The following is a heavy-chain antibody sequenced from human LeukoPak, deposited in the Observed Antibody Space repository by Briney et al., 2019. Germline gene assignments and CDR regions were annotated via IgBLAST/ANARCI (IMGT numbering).Heavy chain of an antibody. CDR2: ISGSGTTT. CDR3: AKGHSNYHH. Sequence: GGSLRLSCVASGFTFRNYAISWVRQAPGKGLEWVSAISGSGTTTYYADSVKGRFTISRDNSKNTLYLQMNSLRAEDTAVYYCAKGHSNYHHWGQGTLVTVSS. CDR1: GFTFRNYA. J-gene: IGHJ1*01. V-gene: IGHV3-23*01. D-gene: IGHD4-11*01.